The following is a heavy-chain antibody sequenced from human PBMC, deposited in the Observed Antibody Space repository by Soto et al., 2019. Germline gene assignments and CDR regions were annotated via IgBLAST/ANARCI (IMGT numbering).Heavy chain of an antibody. CDR1: GFRFSIYD. CDR3: ARGLIAVAGYYYGMDV. J-gene: IGHJ6*02. V-gene: IGHV3-33*01. Sequence: LRLSCEASGFRFSIYDMYWVRQAPGKGLEWVAVKWSDGSNEYYANSVKGRFTISRDNSKDTLYLQMNTLRAEDTAVYYCARGLIAVAGYYYGMDVWGQGTTVTVSS. CDR2: KWSDGSNE. D-gene: IGHD6-19*01.